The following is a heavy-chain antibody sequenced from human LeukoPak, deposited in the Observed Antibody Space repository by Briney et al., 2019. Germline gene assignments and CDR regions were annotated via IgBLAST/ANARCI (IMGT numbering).Heavy chain of an antibody. J-gene: IGHJ4*02. V-gene: IGHV4-59*08. D-gene: IGHD3-10*01. CDR1: GGSISSYY. CDR3: ARRSGYGSGSYFFDY. Sequence: SETLSLTCTVSGGSISSYYWSWIRQPPGKGLEWIGYIYYSGSTNYNPSPKSRVTISVDTSKNQFSLKLSSVTAADTAVYYCARRSGYGSGSYFFDYWGQGTLVTVSS. CDR2: IYYSGST.